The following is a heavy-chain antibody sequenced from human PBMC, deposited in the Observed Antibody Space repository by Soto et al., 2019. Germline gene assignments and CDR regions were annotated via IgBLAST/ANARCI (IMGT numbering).Heavy chain of an antibody. CDR1: GFDFKNYA. J-gene: IGHJ4*02. D-gene: IGHD2-15*01. Sequence: GGSLRLSCAASGFDFKNYAMNWVRQLPGKGLEWVASIGDSGSKTYYADSVKGRFTIYRDNPTNTVSLQMNNLRAEDTAVYYCVKKRGLREADFLYFFDSWGQGTLVTVS. CDR3: VKKRGLREADFLYFFDS. V-gene: IGHV3-23*01. CDR2: IGDSGSKT.